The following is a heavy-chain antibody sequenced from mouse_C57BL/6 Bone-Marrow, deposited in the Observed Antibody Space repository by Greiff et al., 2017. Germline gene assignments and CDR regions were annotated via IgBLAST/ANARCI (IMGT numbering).Heavy chain of an antibody. J-gene: IGHJ2*01. V-gene: IGHV1-64*01. CDR2: IHPNRGST. CDR1: GYTFTSYW. Sequence: QVQLQQPGAELVKPGASVKLSCKASGYTFTSYWMHWVKQRPGQGLEWIGMIHPNRGSTNYNEKFKSKATLTVDKSSSKAYMQLSSLTSEDSAVYYCARDPYYYGSSLDYWGQGTTLTVSS. CDR3: ARDPYYYGSSLDY. D-gene: IGHD1-1*01.